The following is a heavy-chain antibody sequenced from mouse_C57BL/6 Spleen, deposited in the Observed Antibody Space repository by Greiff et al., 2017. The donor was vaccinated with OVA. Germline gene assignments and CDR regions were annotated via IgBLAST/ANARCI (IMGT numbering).Heavy chain of an antibody. CDR2: IDPSDSYT. J-gene: IGHJ1*03. CDR1: GYTFTSYW. D-gene: IGHD2-3*01. CDR3: ACIYDGYSGYFDV. V-gene: IGHV1-69*01. Sequence: VQLQQPGAELVMPGASVKLSCKASGYTFTSYWMHWVKQRPGQGLEWIGEIDPSDSYTNYNQKFKGKSTLTVDKSSSTAYMQLSSLTSEDSAVYYCACIYDGYSGYFDVWGTGTTVTVSS.